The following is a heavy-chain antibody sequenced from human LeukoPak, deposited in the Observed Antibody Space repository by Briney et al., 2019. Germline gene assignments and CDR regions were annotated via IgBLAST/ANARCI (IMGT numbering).Heavy chain of an antibody. V-gene: IGHV6-1*01. J-gene: IGHJ4*02. Sequence: SQTLSLTCAISGDSVSSNTAAWNWIRQSPSRGLEWLGRTYYRSKWYNNYAVSVKSRITINPDTSKNQFSLQLNSVTPEDTAVYYCARTFRLTISASGFDYWGQGTLVTVSS. CDR1: GDSVSSNTAA. CDR2: TYYRSKWYN. D-gene: IGHD6-13*01. CDR3: ARTFRLTISASGFDY.